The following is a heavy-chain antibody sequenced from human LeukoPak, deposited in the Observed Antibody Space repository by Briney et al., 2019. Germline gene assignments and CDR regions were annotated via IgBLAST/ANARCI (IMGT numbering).Heavy chain of an antibody. D-gene: IGHD2-2*01. Sequence: GGSLRLSCAASGFTFSSHAMHWARQAPGKGLEYVSGINSNGGYTYYASSVKGRFSISRDNSKNTLYLQMGSLRPEDTAVYYCARDFWDIVVVPAATQIDYRGQGTLVTVSS. CDR3: ARDFWDIVVVPAATQIDY. V-gene: IGHV3-64*01. CDR2: INSNGGYT. CDR1: GFTFSSHA. J-gene: IGHJ4*02.